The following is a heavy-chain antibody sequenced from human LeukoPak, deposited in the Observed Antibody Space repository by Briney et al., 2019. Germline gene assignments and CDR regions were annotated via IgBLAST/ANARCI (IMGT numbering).Heavy chain of an antibody. CDR1: GYTFTGYY. J-gene: IGHJ4*02. V-gene: IGHV1-2*02. CDR2: INPNSGGT. CDR3: ARDLSHRYYHSTGYAFDY. Sequence: GASVKVSCKASGYTFTGYYMHWVRQAPGQGLEWMGWINPNSGGTNYAQKFQGRVTMTRDTSTSTVYMDLSSLRSEDTAVYYCARDLSHRYYHSTGYAFDYWGQGTLVTVSS. D-gene: IGHD3-22*01.